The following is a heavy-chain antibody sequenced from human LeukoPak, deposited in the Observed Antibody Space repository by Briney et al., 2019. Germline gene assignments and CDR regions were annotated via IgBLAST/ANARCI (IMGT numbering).Heavy chain of an antibody. J-gene: IGHJ4*02. Sequence: PGGSLRLSCAASGFTFSDYYMNWIRQAPGKGLEWLSYISGSGSVIYYADSVKGRFTISRDNAKNSLYLQINSLRAEDTAVYYCARVGRRDGYNGADFDYWGQGTLVTVSS. V-gene: IGHV3-11*01. CDR1: GFTFSDYY. D-gene: IGHD5-24*01. CDR3: ARVGRRDGYNGADFDY. CDR2: ISGSGSVI.